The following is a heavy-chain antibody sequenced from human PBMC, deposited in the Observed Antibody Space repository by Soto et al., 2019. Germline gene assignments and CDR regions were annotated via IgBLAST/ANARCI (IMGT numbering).Heavy chain of an antibody. D-gene: IGHD4-4*01. CDR2: IDWDDDK. CDR3: AQSHSSVGKFDS. Sequence: ASGPTLVNPTQTLTLTCTFSGFSLSTSGMCVSWIRQPPGKALEWLALIDWDDDKYYSTSLKTRLTISQDTSKNQVVLTMTNMDPVDTGTYYCAQSHSSVGKFDSWGQGIPVTVSS. V-gene: IGHV2-70*13. J-gene: IGHJ4*02. CDR1: GFSLSTSGMC.